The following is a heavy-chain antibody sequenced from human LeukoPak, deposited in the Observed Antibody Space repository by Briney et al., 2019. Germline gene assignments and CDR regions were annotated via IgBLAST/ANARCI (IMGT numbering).Heavy chain of an antibody. CDR1: GFTFSSFW. CDR2: IKQDGSVK. J-gene: IGHJ6*04. V-gene: IGHV3-7*04. Sequence: GGSLRLSCAASGFTFSSFWMHWVRQAPGKGLEWVATIKQDGSVKYYVDSVKGRFTISRDNAKNSLYLQMNNLRAEDTAVYYCARALDVWGKGTTVTVSS. CDR3: ARALDV.